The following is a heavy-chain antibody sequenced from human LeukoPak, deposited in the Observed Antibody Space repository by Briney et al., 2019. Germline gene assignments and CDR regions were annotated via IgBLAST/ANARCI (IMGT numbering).Heavy chain of an antibody. D-gene: IGHD1-1*01. Sequence: GGSLRLSCAASGFTVNDNQMNWVRQAPGKGPEWVSVIYSGGGTFYADSVKGRFTISRDNSKNTLYLQMNSLRPEDTAVYYCDSWVPPFDYWGQGILVTVSS. CDR3: DSWVPPFDY. J-gene: IGHJ4*02. CDR2: IYSGGGT. CDR1: GFTVNDNQ. V-gene: IGHV3-66*01.